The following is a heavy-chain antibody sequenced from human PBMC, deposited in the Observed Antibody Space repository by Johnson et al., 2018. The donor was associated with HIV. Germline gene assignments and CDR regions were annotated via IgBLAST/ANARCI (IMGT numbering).Heavy chain of an antibody. CDR1: GFTFSSYA. J-gene: IGHJ3*02. V-gene: IGHV3-30*04. CDR2: VSYDESNK. D-gene: IGHD1-26*01. Sequence: QVQLVESGGGLVQPGGSLRLSCAASGFTFSSYAMHWVRQAPGKGLEWVAVVSYDESNKYYADSVKGRFTISRDNAKNSLYLQMNSLRAEDTAVYYCARAGSYYLSDAFDIWGQGTMVTVSS. CDR3: ARAGSYYLSDAFDI.